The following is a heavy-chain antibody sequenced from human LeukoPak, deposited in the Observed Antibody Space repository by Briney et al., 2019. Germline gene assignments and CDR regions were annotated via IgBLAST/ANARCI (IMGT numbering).Heavy chain of an antibody. V-gene: IGHV3-48*01. CDR2: ISSSSSTI. CDR1: GLTVSSYN. D-gene: IGHD2-8*01. CDR3: ARDRDIVLMVYATAYGMDV. J-gene: IGHJ6*02. Sequence: SGGSLRLSCAASGLTVSSYNMNWVRQAPGKGLEWVSYISSSSSTIYYADSVKGRFTISRDNAKNSLYLQMNSLRAEDTAVYYCARDRDIVLMVYATAYGMDVWGQGTTVTVSS.